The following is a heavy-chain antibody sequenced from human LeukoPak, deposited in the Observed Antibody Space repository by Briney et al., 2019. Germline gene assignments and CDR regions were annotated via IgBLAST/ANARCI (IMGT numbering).Heavy chain of an antibody. CDR1: GFSLSTSGVA. D-gene: IGHD3-10*01. Sequence: SGPTLVNPAQTLTLTCSFSGFSLSTSGVAVGWIRQPPGKALEWLALIYWNDDKRYSPSLKSRLTITKVTSKNHVVLTMTNMDPVDTATYYCARPIVRGGFDYWGQGTLVTVSS. CDR3: ARPIVRGGFDY. J-gene: IGHJ4*02. V-gene: IGHV2-5*01. CDR2: IYWNDDK.